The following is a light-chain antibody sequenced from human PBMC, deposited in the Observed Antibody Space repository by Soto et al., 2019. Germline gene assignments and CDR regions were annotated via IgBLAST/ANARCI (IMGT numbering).Light chain of an antibody. CDR1: QPISNY. CDR2: GAS. J-gene: IGKJ5*01. Sequence: DVQMTQSPSSLSASVGDRVTITCLASQPISNYLNWYQQKAGEAPKVLIFGASSLQSGVPSKFSGSGYGTDFTLIINNLHPDDFATYYCQQTHAVPLTFGQRTRL. V-gene: IGKV1-39*01. CDR3: QQTHAVPLT.